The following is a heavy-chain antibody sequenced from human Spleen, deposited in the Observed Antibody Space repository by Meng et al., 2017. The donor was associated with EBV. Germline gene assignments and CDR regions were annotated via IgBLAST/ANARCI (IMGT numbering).Heavy chain of an antibody. J-gene: IGHJ4*02. Sequence: QVPLQQSRPGLWQPPPTPSLTCAISGDNVSYSSVAWNWIRQSPARGLEWLSRTYYRSKWNNDYAISVRSRITVNADTSKNQISLHLTSVTPEDAAVYFCARGQSSKRAIDYWGQGTLVTVSS. CDR3: ARGQSSKRAIDY. CDR2: TYYRSKWNN. D-gene: IGHD1-26*01. CDR1: GDNVSYSSVA. V-gene: IGHV6-1*01.